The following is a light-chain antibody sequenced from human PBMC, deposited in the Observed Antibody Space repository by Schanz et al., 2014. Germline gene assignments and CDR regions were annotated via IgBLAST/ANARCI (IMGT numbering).Light chain of an antibody. V-gene: IGLV4-69*01. CDR2: LNSDGSH. CDR3: QTWDTGLKVV. J-gene: IGLJ2*01. Sequence: QLVLTQSPSASASLGASVKLTCTLSSGHSSYAIAWHQQQPEKGPPYLMKLNSDGSHNKGDGIPDRFSGSSSGAERYLTISSLQSEDEADYYCQTWDTGLKVVFGGGTKLTVL. CDR1: SGHSSYA.